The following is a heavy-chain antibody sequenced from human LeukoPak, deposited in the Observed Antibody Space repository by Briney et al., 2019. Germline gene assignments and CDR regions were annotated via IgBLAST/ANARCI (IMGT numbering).Heavy chain of an antibody. D-gene: IGHD6-13*01. J-gene: IGHJ1*01. Sequence: SETLSLTCTVSGGSISSYYWSWIRQPPGKGLEWIGYIYYSGSTNYNPSLKSRVTISVDTPKNQFSLKLSSVTAADTAVYYCARVFIAAAGTVFQHWGQGTLVTVSS. CDR2: IYYSGST. V-gene: IGHV4-59*01. CDR3: ARVFIAAAGTVFQH. CDR1: GGSISSYY.